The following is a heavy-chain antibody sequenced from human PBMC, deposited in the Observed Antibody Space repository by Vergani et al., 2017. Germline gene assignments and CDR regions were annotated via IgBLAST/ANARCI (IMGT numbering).Heavy chain of an antibody. Sequence: QVQLVESGGGVVQPGRSLRLSCAASGFTFSSYGMHWVRQAPGKGLEWMAVIWYDGSNKYYADSVKGRFTISRDNSKNTLYLQMNSLRAEDTAVYYCARDADYGDYRATRYYFDYWGQGTLVTVSS. D-gene: IGHD4-17*01. CDR2: IWYDGSNK. CDR1: GFTFSSYG. V-gene: IGHV3-33*01. CDR3: ARDADYGDYRATRYYFDY. J-gene: IGHJ4*02.